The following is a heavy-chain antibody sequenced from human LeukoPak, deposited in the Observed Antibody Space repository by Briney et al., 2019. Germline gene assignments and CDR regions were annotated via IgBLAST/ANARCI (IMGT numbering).Heavy chain of an antibody. CDR1: GYTFGIYD. Sequence: PGGSLRLSCVASGYTFGIYDMSWVRQAPGKGLQWVSSIGANVPFTQYADSVKGRFTISRGNSKNTLYLQMNSLRAEDTAIYYCAKSTTSFDYWGQGTLVTVSS. V-gene: IGHV3-23*01. D-gene: IGHD1-14*01. CDR2: IGANVPFT. J-gene: IGHJ4*02. CDR3: AKSTTSFDY.